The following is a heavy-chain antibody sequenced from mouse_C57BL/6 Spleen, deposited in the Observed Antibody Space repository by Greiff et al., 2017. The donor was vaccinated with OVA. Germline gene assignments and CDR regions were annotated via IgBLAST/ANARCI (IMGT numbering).Heavy chain of an antibody. CDR3: ARLITTKALYYAMDY. Sequence: EVMLVESGGGLVKPGGSLKLSCAASGFTFSDYGMHLVRQAPEKGLEWVAYISSGSSTIYYADTVKGRFTISRDNAKNTLFLQMTSLRSEDTAMYYCARLITTKALYYAMDYWGQGTSVTVSS. CDR2: ISSGSSTI. D-gene: IGHD1-1*01. J-gene: IGHJ4*01. CDR1: GFTFSDYG. V-gene: IGHV5-17*01.